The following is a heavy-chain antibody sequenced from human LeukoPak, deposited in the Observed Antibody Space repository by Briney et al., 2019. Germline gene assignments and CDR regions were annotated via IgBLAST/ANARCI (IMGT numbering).Heavy chain of an antibody. CDR2: IRYDGSNK. Sequence: GGYLRLSCAASGFTFSSYGMHWVRQAPGKGLEWVAFIRYDGSNKYYADSVKGRFTISRDNSKNTLYLQMNSLRAEDTAVYYCAKDGGSGYRHDYWGQGTLVTVSS. V-gene: IGHV3-30*02. CDR3: AKDGGSGYRHDY. D-gene: IGHD5-12*01. CDR1: GFTFSSYG. J-gene: IGHJ4*02.